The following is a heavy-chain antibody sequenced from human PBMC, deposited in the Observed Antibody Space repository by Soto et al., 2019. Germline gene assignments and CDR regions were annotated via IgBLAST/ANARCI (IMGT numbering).Heavy chain of an antibody. CDR1: GGTFSSYA. V-gene: IGHV1-69*13. Sequence: GASVKVSCKASGGTFSSYAISWVRQAPGQGLEWMGGIIPIFGTANYAQKFQGRVTITADESTSTAYMELSSLRSEDTAVYYCARDTGDYSYYYYYYMDVWGKGTTVTVSS. J-gene: IGHJ6*03. CDR2: IIPIFGTA. D-gene: IGHD4-17*01. CDR3: ARDTGDYSYYYYYYMDV.